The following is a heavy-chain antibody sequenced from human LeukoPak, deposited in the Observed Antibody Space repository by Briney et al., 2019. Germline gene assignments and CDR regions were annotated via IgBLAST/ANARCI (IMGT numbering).Heavy chain of an antibody. CDR1: GFTFSTYS. Sequence: GSLRLSCAASGFTFSTYSMNWVRQAPGKGLEWIGYIYYSGSTNYNPSLKSRVTISVDTSKNQFSLKLSSVTAADTAVYYCARENVLLWFGESFGWFDPWGQGTLVTVSS. D-gene: IGHD3-10*01. CDR3: ARENVLLWFGESFGWFDP. V-gene: IGHV4-59*01. J-gene: IGHJ5*02. CDR2: IYYSGST.